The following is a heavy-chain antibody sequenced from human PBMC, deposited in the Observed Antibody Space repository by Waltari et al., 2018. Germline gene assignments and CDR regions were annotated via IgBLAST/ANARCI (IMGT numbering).Heavy chain of an antibody. CDR3: TALKS. Sequence: EVQLVESGGGCVNRGGSLRLSCAASGFSFNNTWLSWVRQAPGKGLEWVGRIKSKSDGETTDYSAPVKGRFTISRDDSKTTLYLQMNSLKTEDTAVYFCTALKSWGQGALVIVSS. J-gene: IGHJ5*02. CDR1: GFSFNNTW. V-gene: IGHV3-15*01. CDR2: IKSKSDGETT.